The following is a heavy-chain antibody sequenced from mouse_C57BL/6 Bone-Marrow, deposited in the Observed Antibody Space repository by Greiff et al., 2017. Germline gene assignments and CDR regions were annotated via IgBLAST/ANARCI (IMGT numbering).Heavy chain of an antibody. V-gene: IGHV1-81*01. CDR3: ARWNYYGSSYGY. CDR1: GYTFTSYG. CDR2: IYPRSGNT. J-gene: IGHJ2*01. Sequence: VMLVESGAELARPGASVKLSCKASGYTFTSYGISWVKQRTGQGLEWIGRIYPRSGNTYYNEKFKGKATLTADKTSSTAYMELRSLTSEDSAVXFCARWNYYGSSYGYWGQGTTLTVSS. D-gene: IGHD1-1*01.